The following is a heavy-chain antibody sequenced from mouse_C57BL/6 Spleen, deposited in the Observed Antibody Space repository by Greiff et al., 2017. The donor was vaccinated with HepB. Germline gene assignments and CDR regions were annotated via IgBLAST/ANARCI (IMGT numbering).Heavy chain of an antibody. CDR2: IDPENGDT. Sequence: EVQLQQSGAELVRPGASVKLSCTASGFNIKDDYMHWVKQRPEQGLEWIGWIDPENGDTEYASKFQGKATITADTSSNTAYLQLSSLTAEDPAVYYCTTGGGYFDVWGTGTTVTVSS. J-gene: IGHJ1*03. CDR3: TTGGGYFDV. V-gene: IGHV14-4*01. CDR1: GFNIKDDY.